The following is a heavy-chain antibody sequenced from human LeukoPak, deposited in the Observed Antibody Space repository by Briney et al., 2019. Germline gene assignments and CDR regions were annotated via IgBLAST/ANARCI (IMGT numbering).Heavy chain of an antibody. CDR1: GGSISSYY. Sequence: PSETLSLTCTVSGGSISSYYWSWIRQPPGKGLEWIGYIYYSGSTNYNPSLKSRVTISVDTSKNQFSLKLSSVTAADTAVYYCARSRGSYFDYWGQGTLVTASS. CDR2: IYYSGST. V-gene: IGHV4-59*08. CDR3: ARSRGSYFDY. J-gene: IGHJ4*02. D-gene: IGHD5-12*01.